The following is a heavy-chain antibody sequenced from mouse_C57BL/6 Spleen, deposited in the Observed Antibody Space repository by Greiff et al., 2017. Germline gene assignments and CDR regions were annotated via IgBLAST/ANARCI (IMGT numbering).Heavy chain of an antibody. V-gene: IGHV7-1*01. D-gene: IGHD2-4*01. J-gene: IGHJ3*01. Sequence: DVKLVESGGGLVQSGRSLRLSCATSGFTFSDFYMEWVRQAPGKGLEWIAASRNKANDYTTEYSASVKGRFIVSRDTTQSILYLQMNALRAEDTAMYYCARDDDYGTWFAYWGQGTLVTVSA. CDR1: GFTFSDFY. CDR2: SRNKANDYTT. CDR3: ARDDDYGTWFAY.